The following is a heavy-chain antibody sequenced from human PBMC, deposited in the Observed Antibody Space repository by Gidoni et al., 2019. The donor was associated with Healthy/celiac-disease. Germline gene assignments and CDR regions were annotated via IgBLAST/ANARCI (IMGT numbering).Heavy chain of an antibody. Sequence: EVQLLESGGGLVQPGGSLRLSCAASGFTFSSYAMSWVRQAPGKGLEWVSAISGSGGSTYYADSVKGRFTISRDNSKNTLYLQMNSLRAEDTAVYYCANFPTIFGVDRGHFDYWGQGTLVTVSS. CDR2: ISGSGGST. J-gene: IGHJ4*02. V-gene: IGHV3-23*01. CDR3: ANFPTIFGVDRGHFDY. CDR1: GFTFSSYA. D-gene: IGHD3-3*01.